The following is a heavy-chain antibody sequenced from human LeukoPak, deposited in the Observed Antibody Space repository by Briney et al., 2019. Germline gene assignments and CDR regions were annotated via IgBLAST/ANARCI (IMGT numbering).Heavy chain of an antibody. D-gene: IGHD5-24*01. CDR3: ASLGRDGYNHFDY. J-gene: IGHJ4*02. CDR2: IWYDGSNK. V-gene: IGHV3-33*01. CDR1: GLTFSSYG. Sequence: PGGSLRLSCAASGLTFSSYGMHWVRQAPGKGLEWVAVIWYDGSNKYYADSVKGRFTISRDNSKNTLYLQMNSLRAEDTAVYYCASLGRDGYNHFDYWGQGTLVTVSS.